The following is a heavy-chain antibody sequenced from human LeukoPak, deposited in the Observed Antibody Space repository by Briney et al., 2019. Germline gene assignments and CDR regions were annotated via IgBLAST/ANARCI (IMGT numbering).Heavy chain of an antibody. CDR2: VYSSEAT. Sequence: PSETLSLTCTVSGGSISSYYWSWLRQPAGKGLEWIGRVYSSEATKYNPSLKSRVTISADTSKNQFSLKLPSVTAADTAVYYCARDHYGSGSYKAYFDYWGHGIQVTVSS. CDR3: ARDHYGSGSYKAYFDY. CDR1: GGSISSYY. D-gene: IGHD3-10*01. V-gene: IGHV4-4*07. J-gene: IGHJ4*01.